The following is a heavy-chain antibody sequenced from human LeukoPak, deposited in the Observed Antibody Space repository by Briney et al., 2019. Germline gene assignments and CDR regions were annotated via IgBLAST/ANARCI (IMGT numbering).Heavy chain of an antibody. CDR1: GFTFSSYS. V-gene: IGHV3-21*01. J-gene: IGHJ3*02. D-gene: IGHD4-11*01. CDR2: ISSSSSYI. Sequence: GGSLRLSCAASGFTFSSYSMNWVRQAPGKGLEWVSSISSSSSYIYYADSVKGRFTISRDNAKNSLYLQMNSLRAEDTAVYYCARADYSNYWPAFDIWGQGTMVTVSS. CDR3: ARADYSNYWPAFDI.